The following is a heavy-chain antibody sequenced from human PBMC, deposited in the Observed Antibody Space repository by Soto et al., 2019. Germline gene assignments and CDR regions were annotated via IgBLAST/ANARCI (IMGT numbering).Heavy chain of an antibody. Sequence: PGGSLRLSCAASGFTFSSYAMHWVRQAPGKGLEYVSAISSNGGSTYYANSVKGRFTISRDNSKNTPYLQMGSLRAEDMAVYYCAKMAGYDFWSGSLSNMDVWGKGTTVTVSS. CDR1: GFTFSSYA. D-gene: IGHD3-3*01. J-gene: IGHJ6*04. CDR2: ISSNGGST. V-gene: IGHV3-64*01. CDR3: AKMAGYDFWSGSLSNMDV.